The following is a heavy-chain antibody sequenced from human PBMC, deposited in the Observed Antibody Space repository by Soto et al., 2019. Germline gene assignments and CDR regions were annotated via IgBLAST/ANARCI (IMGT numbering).Heavy chain of an antibody. CDR2: ISGSGGST. V-gene: IGHV3-23*01. J-gene: IGHJ6*02. CDR3: AKESIAAPYGMDV. D-gene: IGHD6-13*01. Sequence: SPRLSCAASGFTFSSYGMHWVRQAPGKGLEWVSAISGSGGSTYYADSVKGRFTISRDNSKNTLYLQMNSLRAEDTAVYYCAKESIAAPYGMDVWGQGTTVTVSS. CDR1: GFTFSSYG.